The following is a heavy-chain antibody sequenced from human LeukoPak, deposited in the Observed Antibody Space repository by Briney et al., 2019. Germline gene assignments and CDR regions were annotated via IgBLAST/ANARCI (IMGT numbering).Heavy chain of an antibody. CDR2: IIPIFGTA. CDR1: GGTFSSYA. D-gene: IGHD3-10*01. V-gene: IGHV1-69*13. Sequence: SVKVSCKASGGTFSSYAISWVRQAPGQGLEWMGGIIPIFGTANYAQKFQGRVTITADESTSTAYMELSSLRSEDTAVYYCAREAYGSGSYYRGYFDYWGQGTLVTVSS. J-gene: IGHJ4*02. CDR3: AREAYGSGSYYRGYFDY.